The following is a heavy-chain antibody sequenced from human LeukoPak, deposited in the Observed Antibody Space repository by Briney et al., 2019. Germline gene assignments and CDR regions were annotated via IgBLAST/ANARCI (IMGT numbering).Heavy chain of an antibody. CDR3: ARVARYGGYTQYFQP. Sequence: SETLSLTCFVSGDSVSTTIYFWGWIRQPPGKGLEWIGSVYYSGNIYYNPSLKSRITISVDTSKNQFSLSLSSVTAADTAVYFCARVARYGGYTQYFQPWGQGTLVTVSS. J-gene: IGHJ1*01. D-gene: IGHD4-23*01. CDR1: GDSVSTTIYF. CDR2: VYYSGNI. V-gene: IGHV4-39*07.